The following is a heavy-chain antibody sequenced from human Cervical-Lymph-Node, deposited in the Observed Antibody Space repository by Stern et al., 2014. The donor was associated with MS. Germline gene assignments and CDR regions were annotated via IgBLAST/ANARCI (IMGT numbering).Heavy chain of an antibody. D-gene: IGHD6-19*01. CDR1: GGSISSYY. Sequence: VQLLESGPGLVKPSETLSLTCTVSGGSISSYYWSWIRQPPGKGLEWIGYIYYSGSTNYNPSLKSRVTISVDTSKNQFSLKLSSVTAADTAVYYCARFGAPTHRPRSGSTPAWGQGTLVTVSS. CDR3: ARFGAPTHRPRSGSTPA. V-gene: IGHV4-59*01. J-gene: IGHJ5*02. CDR2: IYYSGST.